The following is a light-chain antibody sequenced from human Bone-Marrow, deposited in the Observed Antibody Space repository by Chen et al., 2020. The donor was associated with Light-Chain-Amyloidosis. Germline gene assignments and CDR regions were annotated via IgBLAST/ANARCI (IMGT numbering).Light chain of an antibody. V-gene: IGLV6-57*01. J-gene: IGLJ3*02. Sequence: NFMLTQPHSVSESPGKTVIISCTRSSGSIATNYVQWYQQRPGSSPTTVIYEDDQRPSGVPDRFSGTIDRSSRRASLRSSGRQTEGEPDYCGECYEGRSKGVVGGGTKLTVL. CDR2: EDD. CDR3: ECYEGRSKGV. CDR1: SGSIATNY.